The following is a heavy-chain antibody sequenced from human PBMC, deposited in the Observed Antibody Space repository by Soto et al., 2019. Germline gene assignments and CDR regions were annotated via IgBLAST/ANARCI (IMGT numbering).Heavy chain of an antibody. D-gene: IGHD3-9*01. Sequence: SETLSRTCTVSGGGIRKSGWGCIRQPPGRGLEWIGYIYYSGSTNYNPCLKRRVTISVDTSKNQFSLKLSSVTAADTAVYYCARDNTTYDIMTGYYRNSGMDVWGQGTTVTVSS. J-gene: IGHJ6*02. V-gene: IGHV4-59*01. CDR3: ARDNTTYDIMTGYYRNSGMDV. CDR1: GGGIRKSG. CDR2: IYYSGST.